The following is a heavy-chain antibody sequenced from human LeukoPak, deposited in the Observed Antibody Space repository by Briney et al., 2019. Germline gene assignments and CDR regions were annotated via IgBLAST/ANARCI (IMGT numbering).Heavy chain of an antibody. J-gene: IGHJ4*02. CDR1: GGSFSGYY. V-gene: IGHV4-34*01. CDR3: ARGAVVVAATLFDY. D-gene: IGHD2-15*01. Sequence: PSETLSLTCAVYGGSFSGYYWSWIRQPPGKGLEWIGEINHSGSTNYNPSLKSRVTISVDTSKNQFSLKLSSVTAADTAVYYCARGAVVVAATLFDYCGQGTLVTVSS. CDR2: INHSGST.